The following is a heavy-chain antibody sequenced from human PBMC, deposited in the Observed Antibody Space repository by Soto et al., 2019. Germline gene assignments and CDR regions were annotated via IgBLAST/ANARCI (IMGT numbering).Heavy chain of an antibody. CDR2: IKSKTDGGTT. V-gene: IGHV3-15*01. J-gene: IGHJ6*03. Sequence: EVQLVESGEGLVKPGGSLRLSCAASGFTLSNAWMSWVRQAPGKGLEWVGRIKSKTDGGTTDYAAPVKGRFTISRDDSKNTLYLQMNSLKTEDTAVYYCTTDRYCSGGSCYSSNYYYYYMDVWGKGTTVTVSS. CDR3: TTDRYCSGGSCYSSNYYYYYMDV. D-gene: IGHD2-15*01. CDR1: GFTLSNAW.